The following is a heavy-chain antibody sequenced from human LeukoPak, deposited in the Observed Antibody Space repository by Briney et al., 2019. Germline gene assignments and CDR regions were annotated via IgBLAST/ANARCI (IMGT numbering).Heavy chain of an antibody. CDR1: GFTFSGYW. D-gene: IGHD1-26*01. Sequence: GGSLRLSCSASGFTFSGYWMHWVRQVPGKGLGWVSRINTDGSSTTYADSVKGRFTVSRDNAKNTLYLQMNSLRAEDTAVYYCARDRVGYTTNFDYWGQGTLVTVSS. CDR3: ARDRVGYTTNFDY. V-gene: IGHV3-74*03. J-gene: IGHJ4*02. CDR2: INTDGSST.